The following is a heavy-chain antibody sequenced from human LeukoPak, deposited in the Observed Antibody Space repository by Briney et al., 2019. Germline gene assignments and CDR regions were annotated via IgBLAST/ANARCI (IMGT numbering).Heavy chain of an antibody. CDR3: ARGRITIFGVVTPHFDY. V-gene: IGHV4-59*01. Sequence: PSETLSLTCTGSRGSISSYYWTWIRQPPGKGLEWIGYIYNSGSTNYNPSLKSRVTISVDTSKNQFSLKLSSVTAADTAVYYCARGRITIFGVVTPHFDYWGQGTLVTVSS. D-gene: IGHD3-3*01. CDR2: IYNSGST. CDR1: RGSISSYY. J-gene: IGHJ4*02.